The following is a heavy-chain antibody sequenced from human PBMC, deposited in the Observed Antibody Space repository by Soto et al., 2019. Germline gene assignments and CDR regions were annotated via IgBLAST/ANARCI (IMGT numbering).Heavy chain of an antibody. CDR2: IYHSGST. CDR1: GGSISSGGYS. Sequence: QLQLQESGSGLVKPSQTLSLTCAVSGGSISSGGYSWSWIRQPPGKGLECIGYIYHSGSTYYNPSLXTXXTISADRAKSQSSLQLSPVTAADTAVYYCARVPDRWGQGTLVTVSS. CDR3: ARVPDR. V-gene: IGHV4-30-2*01. D-gene: IGHD2-2*01. J-gene: IGHJ5*02.